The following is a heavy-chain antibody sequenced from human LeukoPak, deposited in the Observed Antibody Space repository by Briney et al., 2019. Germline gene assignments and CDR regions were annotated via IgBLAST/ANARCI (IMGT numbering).Heavy chain of an antibody. CDR1: GFTFSSYW. V-gene: IGHV3-48*01. CDR3: ARDPPHGMDV. J-gene: IGHJ6*02. Sequence: GGSLRLSCAASGFTFSSYWMNWARQAPGKGLEWVSYISSSGSAIHYADSVKGRFTISRDNAKNSLYLQMNSLRAEDTAVYYCARDPPHGMDVWGQGTTVTVSS. CDR2: ISSSGSAI.